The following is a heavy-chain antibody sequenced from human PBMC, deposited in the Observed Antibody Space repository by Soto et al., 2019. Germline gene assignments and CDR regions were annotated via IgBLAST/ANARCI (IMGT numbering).Heavy chain of an antibody. J-gene: IGHJ6*02. V-gene: IGHV1-69*13. CDR2: IIPIFGTA. Sequence: ASVKVSCKASVANFSSYAISWVRQAPGRGLEWMGGIIPIFGTANYAQKFQGRVTITADESTSTAYMELSSLRSEDTAVYYCARKYSYDQKQRISEWGVYYYYGMDVWGQGTTVTVSS. CDR3: ARKYSYDQKQRISEWGVYYYYGMDV. CDR1: VANFSSYA. D-gene: IGHD5-18*01.